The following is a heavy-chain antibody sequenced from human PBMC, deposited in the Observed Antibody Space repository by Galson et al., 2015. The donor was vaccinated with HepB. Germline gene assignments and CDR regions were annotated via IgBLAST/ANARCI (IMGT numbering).Heavy chain of an antibody. Sequence: SLRLSCAASGFTVSSNYMSWVRQAPGKGLEWVSVIYSGGSTYYADSVKGRFTISRDNSKNTLYLQMNSLRAEDTAVYYCASGTSGYSYGLEDYWGQGTLVTVPS. J-gene: IGHJ4*02. CDR3: ASGTSGYSYGLEDY. V-gene: IGHV3-53*01. CDR2: IYSGGST. D-gene: IGHD5-18*01. CDR1: GFTVSSNY.